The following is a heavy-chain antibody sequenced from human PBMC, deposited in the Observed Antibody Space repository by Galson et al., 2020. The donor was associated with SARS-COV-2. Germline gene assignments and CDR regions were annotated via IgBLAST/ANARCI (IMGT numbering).Heavy chain of an antibody. CDR3: ARLSGGNFYFEL. CDR2: VYPGDSDT. CDR1: GYNFNTYW. V-gene: IGHV5-51*01. Sequence: GESLKISCKASGYNFNTYWIAWVRQMPGRGLEWMGIVYPGDSDTRYSPSFHGQVAFSADKSITTAYLQWSSLQASDTGMYYCARLSGGNFYFELWGRGTLVTISS. D-gene: IGHD2-15*01. J-gene: IGHJ2*01.